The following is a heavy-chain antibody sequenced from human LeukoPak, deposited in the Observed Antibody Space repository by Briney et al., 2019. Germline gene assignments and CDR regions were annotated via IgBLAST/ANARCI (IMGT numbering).Heavy chain of an antibody. CDR3: ASIFGVAVDAFDI. CDR1: GGSISSYY. J-gene: IGHJ3*02. Sequence: PSETLSLTYTVSGGSISSYYWSWIRQPAGKGLEWIGRIYTSGSTNYNPSLKSRVTISVDTSKNQFSLKLSSVTAADTAVYYCASIFGVAVDAFDIWGQGTMVTASS. D-gene: IGHD3-3*01. V-gene: IGHV4-4*07. CDR2: IYTSGST.